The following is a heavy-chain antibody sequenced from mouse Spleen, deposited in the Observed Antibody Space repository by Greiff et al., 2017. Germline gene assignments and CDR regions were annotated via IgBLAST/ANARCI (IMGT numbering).Heavy chain of an antibody. V-gene: IGHV2-4*01. CDR1: GFSLTSYG. CDR3: AKNRRGNYYFDY. Sequence: VKLMESGPGLVQPSQSLSITCTVSGFSLTSYGVHWVRQPPGKGLEWLGGIWSGGSTDYNAAFISRLSISKDNSKSQVFFKMNSLQADDTAIYYCAKNRRGNYYFDYWGQGTTLTVSS. D-gene: IGHD2-1*01. J-gene: IGHJ2*01. CDR2: IWSGGST.